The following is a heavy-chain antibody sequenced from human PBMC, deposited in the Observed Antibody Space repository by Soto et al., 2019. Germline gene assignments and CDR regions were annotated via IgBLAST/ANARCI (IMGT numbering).Heavy chain of an antibody. CDR3: ARVVPGAEAWFGP. CDR1: GYAFSNYG. D-gene: IGHD2-2*01. J-gene: IGHJ5*02. CDR2: ISLYSDGT. V-gene: IGHV1-18*01. Sequence: ASVKVSCKTSGYAFSNYGITWVRQAPGQPLEWLGWISLYSDGTNYAQKFQGRVSMTTDTSTTTAYMELRSLRSDDTAVYYCARVVPGAEAWFGPWGQGTLVTVSS.